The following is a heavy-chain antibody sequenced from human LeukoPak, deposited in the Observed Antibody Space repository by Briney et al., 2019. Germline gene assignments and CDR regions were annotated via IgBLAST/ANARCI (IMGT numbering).Heavy chain of an antibody. CDR2: IYYSGIT. D-gene: IGHD6-6*01. V-gene: IGHV4-39*01. J-gene: IGHJ6*03. CDR1: GASISGSSHYF. CDR3: ARHWRALAARHPGYYYYYYMDV. Sequence: PSETLSLTCTVSGASISGSSHYFWGWIRQTPGKGLEWIGSIYYSGITYYTPSLKSRLTISVDTSRNQFSLKLSSVTAADTAVYYCARHWRALAARHPGYYYYYYMDVWGKGTTVTVSS.